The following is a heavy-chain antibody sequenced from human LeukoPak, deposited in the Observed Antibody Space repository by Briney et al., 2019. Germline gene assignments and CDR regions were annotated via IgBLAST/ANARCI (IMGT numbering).Heavy chain of an antibody. CDR1: GYTFTGYY. CDR3: ARGDSLWFGELLSHFDY. J-gene: IGHJ4*02. D-gene: IGHD3-10*01. CDR2: INPNSGGT. V-gene: IGHV1-2*02. Sequence: GASVKVSCKASGYTFTGYYMHWVRQAPGQGLEWMGWINPNSGGTNYAQKFQGRVTMTRDTSISTAYMELSRLRSDDTAMYYCARGDSLWFGELLSHFDYWGQGTLVTVSS.